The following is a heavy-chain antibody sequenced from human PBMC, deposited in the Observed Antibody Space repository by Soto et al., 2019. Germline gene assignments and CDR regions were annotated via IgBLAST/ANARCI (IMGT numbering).Heavy chain of an antibody. CDR1: GFTFTSYW. CDR2: NYPGDSDT. CDR3: AKHEGYCSSTTCSNFDY. D-gene: IGHD2-2*01. Sequence: PGESLKISCKGSGFTFTSYWIAWVRQMPGKGLEWMGVNYPGDSDTSYSPSFQGQVIISADKSINTAYLQWNSLKASDTAMYYCAKHEGYCSSTTCSNFDYWGQGTLVTVSS. J-gene: IGHJ4*02. V-gene: IGHV5-51*01.